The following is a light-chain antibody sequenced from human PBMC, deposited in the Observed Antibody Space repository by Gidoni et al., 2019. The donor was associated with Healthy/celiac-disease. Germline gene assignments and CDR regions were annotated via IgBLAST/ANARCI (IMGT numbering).Light chain of an antibody. Sequence: QTVVTQEPSLTVSPGGTVTLTCASRTGAATSGYYPNWFQQKPGQAPRALISSTSNKHSWTPTRFSGSLLWGKAALTLSGVQPEDESEYYCLLYYGGDWVFGGGTKLTVL. CDR3: LLYYGGDWV. CDR1: TGAATSGYY. V-gene: IGLV7-43*01. J-gene: IGLJ3*02. CDR2: STS.